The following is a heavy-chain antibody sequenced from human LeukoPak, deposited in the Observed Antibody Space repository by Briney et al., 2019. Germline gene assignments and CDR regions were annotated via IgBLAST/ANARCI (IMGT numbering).Heavy chain of an antibody. CDR2: IYYSGST. J-gene: IGHJ6*02. D-gene: IGHD3-16*01. Sequence: SETLSLTCAVYGGSFSGYYWSWIRQPPGKGLEWIGYIYYSGSTNYNPSPKSRVTISVDTSKNQFSLRLSSVTAADTAVYYCARQGQGYDYYGMDVWGQGTTVTVSS. CDR1: GGSFSGYY. V-gene: IGHV4-59*08. CDR3: ARQGQGYDYYGMDV.